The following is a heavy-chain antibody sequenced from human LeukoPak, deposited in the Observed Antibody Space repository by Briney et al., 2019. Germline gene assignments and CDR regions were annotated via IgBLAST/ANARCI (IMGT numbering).Heavy chain of an antibody. D-gene: IGHD6-19*01. J-gene: IGHJ6*03. V-gene: IGHV3-11*01. CDR2: ISSSGSTI. Sequence: GGSLRLSCAASGFTFSDYYMSWIRQAPGKGLEWVSYISSSGSTINYADSVKGRFTISRDNAKNSLYLQMNSLRAEDTAVYYCARGRVAVSTPYYMDIWGKGTTVTVSS. CDR1: GFTFSDYY. CDR3: ARGRVAVSTPYYMDI.